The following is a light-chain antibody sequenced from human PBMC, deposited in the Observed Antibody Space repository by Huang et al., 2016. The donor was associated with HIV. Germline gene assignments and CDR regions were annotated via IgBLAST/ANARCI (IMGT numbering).Light chain of an antibody. CDR1: QAISSW. CDR3: QQANRFPWT. V-gene: IGKV1-12*01. CDR2: AES. Sequence: IQMTQSPFSVSASIGDRVTITCRASQAISSWLVWYQQKPGKAPKLLIYAESSLQVAVPARFSGRGSGTNFTLTITNLQPDDLATYHCQQANRFPWTFGQGTKVEI. J-gene: IGKJ1*01.